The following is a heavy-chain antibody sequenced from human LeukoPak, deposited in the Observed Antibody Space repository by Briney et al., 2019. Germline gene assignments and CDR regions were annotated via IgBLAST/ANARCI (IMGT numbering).Heavy chain of an antibody. CDR2: INPNSGGT. CDR1: GYTFTGNY. V-gene: IGHV1-2*06. D-gene: IGHD3-22*01. J-gene: IGHJ6*04. CDR3: ARGPWLDV. Sequence: ASVKVSCKASGYTFTGNYMHWVRQAPGQGLEWMGRINPNSGGTNYAQKFQGRVSMTTDTSISTGYMELRRLRSDDTAVYCCARGPWLDVWGKGTTVTVSS.